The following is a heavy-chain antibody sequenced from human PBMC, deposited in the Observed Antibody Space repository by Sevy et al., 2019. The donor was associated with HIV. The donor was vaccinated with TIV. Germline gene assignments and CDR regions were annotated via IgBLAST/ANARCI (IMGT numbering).Heavy chain of an antibody. V-gene: IGHV3-30-3*01. CDR1: GFAFRDSA. CDR2: ISHGGSYE. CDR3: ARMVSGGLRWELIKENAFDI. D-gene: IGHD4-17*01. J-gene: IGHJ3*02. Sequence: GGSLRLSCEASGFAFRDSAIHWVRQSPGKGLEWVALISHGGSYEYYVDSVKGRFTVSSDRSKKILYLQMDRLRAEDTAVYYCARMVSGGLRWELIKENAFDIWGQGTAVTVSS.